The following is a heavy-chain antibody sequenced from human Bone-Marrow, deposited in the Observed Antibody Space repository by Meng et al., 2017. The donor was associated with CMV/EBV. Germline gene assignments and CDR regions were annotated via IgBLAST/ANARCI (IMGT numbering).Heavy chain of an antibody. Sequence: ASVKVSCKASGYTFTSYGISWVRQAPGQGLEWMGRISAYNGNTNYAQKLQGRVTMTTDTSTRTAYMELSSLTSDDTAVYYCAIVDDVWSGYYGYWGQGTLVTVSS. V-gene: IGHV1-18*01. D-gene: IGHD3-3*01. CDR3: AIVDDVWSGYYGY. CDR1: GYTFTSYG. J-gene: IGHJ4*02. CDR2: ISAYNGNT.